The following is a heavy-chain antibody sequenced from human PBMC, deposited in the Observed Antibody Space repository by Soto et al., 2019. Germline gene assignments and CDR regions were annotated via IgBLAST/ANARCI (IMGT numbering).Heavy chain of an antibody. Sequence: ASVKVSCKVSGYTLTELSMHWVRQAPGKGLEWMGGFDPEDGETIYAQKFQGRVTMTEDTSTDTAYMELSSLRSEDTAVYYCATPSFLQGFNWFDPWGQGTLVTVSS. J-gene: IGHJ5*02. CDR2: FDPEDGET. CDR1: GYTLTELS. D-gene: IGHD2-15*01. CDR3: ATPSFLQGFNWFDP. V-gene: IGHV1-24*01.